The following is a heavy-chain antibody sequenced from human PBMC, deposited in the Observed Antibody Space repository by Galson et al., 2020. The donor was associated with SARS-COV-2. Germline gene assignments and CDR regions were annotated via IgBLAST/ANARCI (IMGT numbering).Heavy chain of an antibody. J-gene: IGHJ1*01. D-gene: IGHD2-21*02. CDR1: GRTLSSYA. CDR2: IIPIFGTA. Sequence: SVKVACKAPGRTLSSYAISWVRHAPGQGLEWMRGIIPIFGTANYAQKFQGRVTITADESTSTAYMELSSLRSEATAVYYCAWDIVVVTANQEYFQHWGQGTLVTVSS. V-gene: IGHV1-69*13. CDR3: AWDIVVVTANQEYFQH.